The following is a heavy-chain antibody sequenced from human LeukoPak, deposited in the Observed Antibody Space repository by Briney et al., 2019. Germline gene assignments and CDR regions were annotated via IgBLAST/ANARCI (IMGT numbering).Heavy chain of an antibody. V-gene: IGHV3-30*18. Sequence: GGSLRLSCAASGFTFSSYGMHWVRQAPGKGLEWVAVISYDGSSKYYADSVKGRFTISRDNSKNTLYLQMNSLRAEDTAVYYCAKGLINIDIVVVPAATVVGGLNYWGQGTLVTVSS. D-gene: IGHD2-2*01. CDR2: ISYDGSSK. CDR3: AKGLINIDIVVVPAATVVGGLNY. J-gene: IGHJ4*02. CDR1: GFTFSSYG.